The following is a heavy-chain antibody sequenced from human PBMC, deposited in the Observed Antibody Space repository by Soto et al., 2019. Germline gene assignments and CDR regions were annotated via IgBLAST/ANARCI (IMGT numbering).Heavy chain of an antibody. CDR3: AGQSRYYDGSGYYAGY. CDR1: GGTFSSYA. D-gene: IGHD3-22*01. CDR2: IIPIFGTA. J-gene: IGHJ4*02. Sequence: SVKVSCKASGGTFSSYAISWVRQAPGQGLEWMGGIIPIFGTANYAQKFQGRVTITADESTSTAYMELSSLRSEDTAVYYCAGQSRYYDGSGYYAGYWGQGTLVIVSS. V-gene: IGHV1-69*13.